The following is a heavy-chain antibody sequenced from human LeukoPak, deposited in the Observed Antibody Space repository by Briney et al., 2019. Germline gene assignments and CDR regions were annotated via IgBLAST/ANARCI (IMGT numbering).Heavy chain of an antibody. CDR1: GGSISSSSNF. V-gene: IGHV4-39*01. J-gene: IGHJ4*02. CDR3: ARLTPYSGSPLGDY. Sequence: PSETLSLTCTVSGGSISSSSNFWGWIRQPPGKGLEWIWSISYSGSTYYNPSLKSRVTISVDTSKNQFSLKLSSVTAAGTAVYYCARLTPYSGSPLGDYWGQGTLVTVSS. CDR2: ISYSGST. D-gene: IGHD1-26*01.